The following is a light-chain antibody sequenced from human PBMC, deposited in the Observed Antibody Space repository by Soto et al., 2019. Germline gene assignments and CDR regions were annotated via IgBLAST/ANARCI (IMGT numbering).Light chain of an antibody. CDR3: QQYYSFPFT. V-gene: IGKV1-9*01. J-gene: IGKJ5*01. CDR1: QDSTKY. CDR2: AAS. Sequence: IQLTQSPSSLSASVGDRVTITCRASQDSTKYLAWYQQKPGKAPELLIYAASTLQSGVPSRFSGSGSGTDFTLTISCLQSEDFATYYCQQYYSFPFTFGQGTRLEIK.